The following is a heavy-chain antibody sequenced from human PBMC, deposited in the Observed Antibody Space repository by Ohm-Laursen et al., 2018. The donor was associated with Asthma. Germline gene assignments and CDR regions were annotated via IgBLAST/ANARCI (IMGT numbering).Heavy chain of an antibody. CDR1: GFSFSTYD. CDR2: ISYVGNSK. D-gene: IGHD2-2*01. CDR3: ARAGCSYTSCPTYYYYYDMDV. V-gene: IGHV3-30*03. J-gene: IGHJ6*02. Sequence: SLRLSCAASGFSFSTYDMNWVRQAPGKGLEWLAAISYVGNSKSYADSVKGRFTISRDNSKNTLYLQMNSLRGEDTAVYYCARAGCSYTSCPTYYYYYDMDVWGQGTTVTVAS.